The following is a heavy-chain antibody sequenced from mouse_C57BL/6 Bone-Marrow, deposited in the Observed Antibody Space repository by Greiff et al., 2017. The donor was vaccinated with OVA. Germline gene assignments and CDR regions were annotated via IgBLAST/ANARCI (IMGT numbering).Heavy chain of an antibody. D-gene: IGHD2-2*01. CDR1: GFTFSSYA. V-gene: IGHV5-4*03. J-gene: IGHJ2*01. Sequence: EVNVVESGGGLVKPGGSLKLSCAASGFTFSSYAMSWVRQTPEKRLEWVATISDGGSYTYYPDNVKGRFTISRDNAKNNLYLQMSHLKSEDTAMYYCARVPYGYTFDYWGQGTTLTVSS. CDR2: ISDGGSYT. CDR3: ARVPYGYTFDY.